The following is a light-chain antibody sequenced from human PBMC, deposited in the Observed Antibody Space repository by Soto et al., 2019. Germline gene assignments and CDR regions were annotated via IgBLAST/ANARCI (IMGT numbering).Light chain of an antibody. J-gene: IGKJ1*01. V-gene: IGKV1-5*03. CDR2: KAS. CDR1: QSISSW. CDR3: QQYNSYS. Sequence: DIQMTQSPSTLSASVGDRVTITCRASQSISSWLAWYQQKPGKAPKLLIYKASSLESGVPSRFNGSGSGTEFTLTISSLQPDEFATYYCQQYNSYSFGQGTKVEIK.